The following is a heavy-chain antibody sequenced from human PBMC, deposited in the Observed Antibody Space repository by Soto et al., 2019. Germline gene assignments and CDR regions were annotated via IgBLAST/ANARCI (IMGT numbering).Heavy chain of an antibody. CDR2: ASYSGSP. Sequence: QVQLQESGPGLVKPSETLSLTCTVSGGSIGSHYWSWIRQPPGEGLEWIGRASYSGSPNYNPSLKSRVTISIDTSKNQFSLKLTSVTAADTAVYYCARQWGCDYWGQGTLVTVSS. J-gene: IGHJ4*02. CDR3: ARQWGCDY. V-gene: IGHV4-59*08. D-gene: IGHD3-16*01. CDR1: GGSIGSHY.